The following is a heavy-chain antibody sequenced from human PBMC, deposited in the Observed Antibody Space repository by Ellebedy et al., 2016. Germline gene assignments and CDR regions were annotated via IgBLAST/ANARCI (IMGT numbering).Heavy chain of an antibody. J-gene: IGHJ3*02. CDR3: ARGTTVTTARLFDI. V-gene: IGHV4-38-2*02. CDR1: GYSISSGYY. CDR2: INHSGST. Sequence: SETLSLTCTVSGYSISSGYYWGWIRQPPGKGLEWIATINHSGSTYYNPSLKSRVTISVDTSKNQFSLKLSSVTAADTAVYYCARGTTVTTARLFDIWGQGTMVTVSS. D-gene: IGHD4-17*01.